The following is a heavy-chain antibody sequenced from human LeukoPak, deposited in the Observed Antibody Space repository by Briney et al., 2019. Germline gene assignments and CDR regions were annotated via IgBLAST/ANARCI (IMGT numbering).Heavy chain of an antibody. CDR3: ARDRREVAAPYYFDY. Sequence: GGSLRLSCAASGFTFSSYSMNWVRQAPGKGLEWVSSISSSSSYIYYADSVKGRFTISRDNAKNSLYLQMNSLRAEDTAVYYCARDRREVAAPYYFDYWGQGTLVTVSS. CDR2: ISSSSSYI. CDR1: GFTFSSYS. J-gene: IGHJ4*02. D-gene: IGHD6-13*01. V-gene: IGHV3-21*01.